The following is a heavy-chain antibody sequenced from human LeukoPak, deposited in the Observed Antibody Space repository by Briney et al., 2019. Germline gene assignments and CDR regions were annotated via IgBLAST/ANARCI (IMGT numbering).Heavy chain of an antibody. CDR1: GYTFTKYG. Sequence: GSWVTVSCKASGYTFTKYGISWVRQAPGQGLEWMGWISGYNGNTNYAQKLQGRVTMTTETSTSTAYMELRSLRSDDTAVYYCARDNGQPDYWGQGTLVTVSS. J-gene: IGHJ4*02. D-gene: IGHD1-14*01. CDR2: ISGYNGNT. V-gene: IGHV1-18*01. CDR3: ARDNGQPDY.